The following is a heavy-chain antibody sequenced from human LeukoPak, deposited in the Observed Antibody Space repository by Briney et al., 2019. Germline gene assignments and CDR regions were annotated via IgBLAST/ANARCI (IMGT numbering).Heavy chain of an antibody. V-gene: IGHV4-4*09. CDR3: ARREMPYYNGYNWFDP. Sequence: SETLSLTCTVSGGSISSYYWNRIRQPPGKGLEWIGYIYTSGSTKYNPSLKSRVTISVDTSKNQFSLKLSSVTAADTAVYYCARREMPYYNGYNWFDPWGQGTLVTVSS. CDR2: IYTSGST. CDR1: GGSISSYY. J-gene: IGHJ5*02. D-gene: IGHD1-26*01.